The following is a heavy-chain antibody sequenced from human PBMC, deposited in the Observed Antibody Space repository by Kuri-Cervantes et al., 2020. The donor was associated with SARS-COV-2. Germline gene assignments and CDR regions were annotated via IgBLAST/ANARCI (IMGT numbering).Heavy chain of an antibody. CDR2: ISGSGGST. J-gene: IGHJ4*02. Sequence: GESLKISCAASGFTFSSYAMSRVRQAPGKGLEWVSAISGSGGSTYYADSVKGRFTISRDNSKNTLYLQMNSLRAEDTAVYYCASPGELYPHQPQYYFDYWGQGTLVTVSS. V-gene: IGHV3-23*01. CDR3: ASPGELYPHQPQYYFDY. CDR1: GFTFSSYA. D-gene: IGHD2-15*01.